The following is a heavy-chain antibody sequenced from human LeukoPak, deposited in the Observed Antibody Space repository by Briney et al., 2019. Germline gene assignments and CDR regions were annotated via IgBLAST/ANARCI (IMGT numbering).Heavy chain of an antibody. CDR1: GYTFTGYY. D-gene: IGHD3-3*01. J-gene: IGHJ4*02. V-gene: IGHV1-2*02. Sequence: EASVKVSCKASGYTFTGYYMHWVRQAPGQGLEWMGWINPNSGGTNYAQKFQGRVTMTRDTSISTAYMELSRLRSDDTAVYYCARDSRRSGYYPSDYWGQGTLVTVSS. CDR3: ARDSRRSGYYPSDY. CDR2: INPNSGGT.